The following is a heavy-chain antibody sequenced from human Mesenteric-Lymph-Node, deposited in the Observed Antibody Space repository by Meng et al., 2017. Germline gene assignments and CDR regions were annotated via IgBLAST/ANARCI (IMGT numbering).Heavy chain of an antibody. D-gene: IGHD6-19*01. CDR2: IYHSGTT. Sequence: VQLQESGPGLVKPSETLSLTCTVSGGSISSSHWWSWVRQPPGKGLEWIGEIYHSGTTNYNPALESRITMSLDKSKNQFSLRLSSVTAADTAMYYCASLTQWLAPFWGQGTLVTVSS. CDR1: GGSISSSHW. CDR3: ASLTQWLAPF. J-gene: IGHJ4*02. V-gene: IGHV4-4*02.